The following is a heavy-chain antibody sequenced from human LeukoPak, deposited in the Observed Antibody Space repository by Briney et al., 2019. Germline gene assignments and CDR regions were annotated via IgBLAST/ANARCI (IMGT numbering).Heavy chain of an antibody. CDR3: AKSGYCSGDNCYYYFDY. Sequence: GGSLRLSCAASGFTFTSYGMHWVRQAPGKGLEWVAVIWYDGSKQYYADSVKGRFTISRDTSKNTLYLQMNSLRVEDTAVYYCAKSGYCSGDNCYYYFDYWGQGTLVTVSS. CDR2: IWYDGSKQ. CDR1: GFTFTSYG. J-gene: IGHJ4*02. D-gene: IGHD2-15*01. V-gene: IGHV3-30*02.